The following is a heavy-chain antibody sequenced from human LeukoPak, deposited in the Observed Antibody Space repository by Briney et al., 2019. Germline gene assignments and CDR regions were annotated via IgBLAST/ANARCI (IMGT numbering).Heavy chain of an antibody. D-gene: IGHD2-2*01. J-gene: IGHJ6*04. Sequence: GGSLRLSCAASGFTFSSYWMHWVRQAPGKGLVWVSRINSDGSSTSYADSVKGRFTISRDNAKNTLYLQMNSLRAEDTAVYYCARGGYCSSTSCYRDYYYYCMDVWGKGTTVTVSS. V-gene: IGHV3-74*01. CDR2: INSDGSST. CDR1: GFTFSSYW. CDR3: ARGGYCSSTSCYRDYYYYCMDV.